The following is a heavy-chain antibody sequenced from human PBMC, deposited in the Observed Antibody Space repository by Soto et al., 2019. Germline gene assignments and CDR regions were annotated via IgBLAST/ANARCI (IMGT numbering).Heavy chain of an antibody. D-gene: IGHD2-15*01. J-gene: IGHJ3*02. Sequence: EVQLVESGGGLVKPGGSLRLSCAASGFTFSSYSMNWVRQAPGKGLEWVSSISSSSSYIYYADSVKGRFTISRDNAKNSLYLQTNSLRAEDTAVYYCARERGYCSGGSCHDAFDIWGQGTMVTVSS. CDR1: GFTFSSYS. V-gene: IGHV3-21*01. CDR2: ISSSSSYI. CDR3: ARERGYCSGGSCHDAFDI.